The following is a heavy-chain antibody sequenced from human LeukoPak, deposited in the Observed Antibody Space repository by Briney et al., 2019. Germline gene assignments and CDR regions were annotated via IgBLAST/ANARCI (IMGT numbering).Heavy chain of an antibody. Sequence: ASVKVSCKASGYTFTSYYMHWVRQVPGQGLEWMGVINPSGGSTSYAQKFQGRVTMTRDTSTSTVYMDLSSLRSEDTAVYYCASGDCSSTSCYDYWGQGTLVTVSS. D-gene: IGHD2-2*03. CDR3: ASGDCSSTSCYDY. CDR1: GYTFTSYY. J-gene: IGHJ4*02. V-gene: IGHV1-46*01. CDR2: INPSGGST.